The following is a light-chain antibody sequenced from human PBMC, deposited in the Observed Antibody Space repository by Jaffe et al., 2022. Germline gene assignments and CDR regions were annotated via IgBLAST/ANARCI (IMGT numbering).Light chain of an antibody. CDR1: SSNIGSNT. CDR2: SNN. CDR3: ATWDDSLNGVV. V-gene: IGLV1-44*01. J-gene: IGLJ2*01. Sequence: QSVLTQPPSASGTPGQRVTLSCSGSSSNIGSNTVNWYQQLPGAAPKVLIYSNNQRPSGVPDRFSGSKSGTSASLAISGLQSEDEADYYCATWDDSLNGVVFGGGTKLTVL.